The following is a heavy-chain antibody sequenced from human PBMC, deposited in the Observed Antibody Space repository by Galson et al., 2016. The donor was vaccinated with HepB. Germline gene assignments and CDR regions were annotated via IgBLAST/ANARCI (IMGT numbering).Heavy chain of an antibody. V-gene: IGHV3-48*03. D-gene: IGHD1-26*01. Sequence: SLRLSCAASGFSFSNYEMNWVRQAPGKGLEWVAYISGGGETTYYADSARGRFTISRDNARDSVFLQMTSLRVEDTARYYCARDALGTWDLTTWGQGTLVSVSP. CDR3: ARDALGTWDLTT. CDR2: ISGGGETT. J-gene: IGHJ1*01. CDR1: GFSFSNYE.